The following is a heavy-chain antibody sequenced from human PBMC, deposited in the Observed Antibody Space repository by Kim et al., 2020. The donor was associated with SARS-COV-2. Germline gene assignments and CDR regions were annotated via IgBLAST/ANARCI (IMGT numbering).Heavy chain of an antibody. V-gene: IGHV6-1*01. D-gene: IGHD6-13*01. CDR2: TYYRSKWYN. J-gene: IGHJ6*02. CDR3: ARDLFGSSWDYYYYGMDV. Sequence: IRQSPSRGLEWLGRTYYRSKWYNDYAVSVKSRIPINPDTSKNQFSLQLNSVTPEDTAVYYCARDLFGSSWDYYYYGMDVWGQGTTVTVSS.